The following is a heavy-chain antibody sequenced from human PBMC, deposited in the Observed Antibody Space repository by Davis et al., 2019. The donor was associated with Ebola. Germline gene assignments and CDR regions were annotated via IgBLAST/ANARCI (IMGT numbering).Heavy chain of an antibody. Sequence: GESLKISCAASGFTFSNYGIHWVRQAPGKGLEWVAVISYDGSNKYYADSVKGRFTISRDNSKNTLYLQMNSLRAEDTAVYYCAKDRFVGEDIVVVVAAADWGQGTLVTVSS. CDR3: AKDRFVGEDIVVVVAAAD. D-gene: IGHD2-15*01. V-gene: IGHV3-30*18. CDR2: ISYDGSNK. J-gene: IGHJ4*02. CDR1: GFTFSNYG.